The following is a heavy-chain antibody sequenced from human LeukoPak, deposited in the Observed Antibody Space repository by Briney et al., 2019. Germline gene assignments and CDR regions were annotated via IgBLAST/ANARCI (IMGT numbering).Heavy chain of an antibody. J-gene: IGHJ4*02. D-gene: IGHD5-24*01. CDR2: IYYSGST. CDR1: GASIRGYH. Sequence: SETLSLTCTVSGASIRGYHWHWIRQPPGKGLEWIGYIYYSGSTKYNPSLKSRVTISVDTSKNQFSLKLSSVTAADTAVYYCARGARAGYNLEPFDYWGQGTLVTVSS. CDR3: ARGARAGYNLEPFDY. V-gene: IGHV4-59*08.